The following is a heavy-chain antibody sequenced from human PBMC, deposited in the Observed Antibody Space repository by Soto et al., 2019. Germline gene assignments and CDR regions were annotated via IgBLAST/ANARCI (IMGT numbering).Heavy chain of an antibody. CDR3: ARDPNWNYLSH. CDR2: ISYDGSNK. CDR1: GFTFSSYA. D-gene: IGHD1-7*01. J-gene: IGHJ4*02. Sequence: GGSLRLSCAASGFTFSSYAMHWFRQAPGKGLEWVAVISYDGSNKYYADSVKGRFTISRDNSKNTLYLQMNSLRAEDTAVYYCARDPNWNYLSHWGQGTLVTVSS. V-gene: IGHV3-30-3*01.